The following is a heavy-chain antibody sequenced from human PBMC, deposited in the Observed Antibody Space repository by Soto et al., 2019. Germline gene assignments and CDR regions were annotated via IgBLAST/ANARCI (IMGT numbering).Heavy chain of an antibody. CDR2: INPDSGGT. D-gene: IGHD5-12*01. J-gene: IGHJ4*02. Sequence: ASVKVSCKASGGTFSSSAITWVRKAPGQGLEWMGWINPDSGGTNYQQKFQGRVTMTRDTSISTAYMELSSLRSDDTAVYYCTRKVATFNFDLWGQGTLVTVSS. CDR3: TRKVATFNFDL. V-gene: IGHV1-2*02. CDR1: GGTFSSSA.